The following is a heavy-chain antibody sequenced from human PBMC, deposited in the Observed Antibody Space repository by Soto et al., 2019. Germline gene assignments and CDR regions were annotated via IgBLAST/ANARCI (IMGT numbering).Heavy chain of an antibody. J-gene: IGHJ1*01. CDR2: FDPEEGKM. CDR3: ATDLGVALAPLSILYFQQ. Sequence: GASVKVSCKVSGYSLNELCMHWVRQPPGKGLEWIGGFDPEEGKMIYAQNFQGRVTMTEDASTDTAYMELNSLTSEDTAIYYCATDLGVALAPLSILYFQQWGQGTVVTVYS. CDR1: GYSLNELC. V-gene: IGHV1-24*01. D-gene: IGHD3-10*01.